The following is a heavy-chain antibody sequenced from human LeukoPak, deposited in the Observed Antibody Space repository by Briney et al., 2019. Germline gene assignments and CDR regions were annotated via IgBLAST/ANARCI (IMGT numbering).Heavy chain of an antibody. CDR2: VYFTGST. J-gene: IGHJ4*02. V-gene: IGHV4-59*01. D-gene: IGHD5-18*01. CDR1: GASISSYF. Sequence: SETLSLTCTVSGASISSYFWTWIRQPPGKGLEWIGYVYFTGSTKYNPSLKSRVTISLDTSKNQFSLKLTSVTPADTAVYYCVRGYSYFDYWGQGTLVTVSS. CDR3: VRGYSYFDY.